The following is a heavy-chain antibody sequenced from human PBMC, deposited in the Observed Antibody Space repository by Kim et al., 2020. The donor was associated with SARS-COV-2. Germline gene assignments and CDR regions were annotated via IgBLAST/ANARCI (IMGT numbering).Heavy chain of an antibody. D-gene: IGHD6-19*01. CDR1: GGSISSSSYY. J-gene: IGHJ6*02. V-gene: IGHV4-39*01. CDR2: IYYSGST. Sequence: SETLSLTCTVSGGSISSSSYYWGWIRQPPGKGLEWIGSIYYSGSTYYNPSLKSRVTISVDTSKNQFSLKLSSVTAADTAVYYCARVPKYSSGWYQYYYYGMDVWGQGTTVTVSS. CDR3: ARVPKYSSGWYQYYYYGMDV.